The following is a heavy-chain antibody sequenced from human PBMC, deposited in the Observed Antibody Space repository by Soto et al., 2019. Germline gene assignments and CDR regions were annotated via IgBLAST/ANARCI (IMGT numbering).Heavy chain of an antibody. Sequence: EVQLVESGGGLVKPGGSLRLSCAASGFTFSNAWMNWVCQAPGKGLEWVGRIKSKTDGGTTDYAAPVKGRFTISRDDSKNTLYLQMNSLKTEDTAVYYCTTEDAFSSGCLDYWGQGTLVTVSS. D-gene: IGHD6-19*01. V-gene: IGHV3-15*07. CDR2: IKSKTDGGTT. CDR1: GFTFSNAW. CDR3: TTEDAFSSGCLDY. J-gene: IGHJ4*02.